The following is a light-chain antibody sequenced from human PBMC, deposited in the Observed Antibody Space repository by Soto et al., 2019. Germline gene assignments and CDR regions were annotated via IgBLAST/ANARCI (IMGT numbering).Light chain of an antibody. CDR2: EVN. CDR1: SSDIGAYNY. CDR3: TSYGGRDNLM. J-gene: IGLJ3*02. Sequence: QSVLTQPPSASGSPGQSVTISCTGTSSDIGAYNYVSWFQQHPVEAPKLIISEVNKRPSGVPDRFSGSKSGNTASLTVSGLQAEDEADYYCTSYGGRDNLMFGGGTKVTVL. V-gene: IGLV2-8*01.